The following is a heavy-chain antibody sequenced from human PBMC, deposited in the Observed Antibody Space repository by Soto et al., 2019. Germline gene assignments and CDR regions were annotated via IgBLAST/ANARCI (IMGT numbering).Heavy chain of an antibody. CDR2: IYPGDSDT. CDR1: GYSFTSYW. CDR3: ARQKLGYCSAGSCWIDAFDI. D-gene: IGHD2-15*01. Sequence: GESLKISCKGSGYSFTSYWIGWVRQMPGKGLEWMGIIYPGDSDTRYSPSFQGQVTISADKSISTAYLQRSSLKASDTAMYYCARQKLGYCSAGSCWIDAFDIWGQGTMVTVSS. V-gene: IGHV5-51*01. J-gene: IGHJ3*02.